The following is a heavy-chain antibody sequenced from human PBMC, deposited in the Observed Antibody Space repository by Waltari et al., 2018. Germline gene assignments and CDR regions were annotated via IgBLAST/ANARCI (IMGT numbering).Heavy chain of an antibody. V-gene: IGHV4-59*01. D-gene: IGHD3-3*01. CDR3: ARSYDFWSGYPLDY. Sequence: QVQLQESGPGLVKAPETLSLTCAVSGDSIHNYYWGWIRQPPGKELEWIGYIAYNGKTNYNPSLKSRVTISIDTSKTQFSLKLSSVTAADTAVYYCARSYDFWSGYPLDYWGQGTLVTVSS. CDR2: IAYNGKT. J-gene: IGHJ4*02. CDR1: GDSIHNYY.